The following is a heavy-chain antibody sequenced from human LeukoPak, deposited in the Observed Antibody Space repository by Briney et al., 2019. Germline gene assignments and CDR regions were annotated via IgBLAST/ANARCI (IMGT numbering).Heavy chain of an antibody. J-gene: IGHJ4*02. D-gene: IGHD3-22*01. CDR2: IYRGGNT. V-gene: IGHV3-53*01. CDR1: GFTVSGHP. CDR3: AKELAGDSSADY. Sequence: GGSLRLSCAASGFTVSGHPMSWVRQAPGKGLEWVSVIYRGGNTYYADSVKGRFTISRDNSKNTLYLQMNSLRAEDTAVYYCAKELAGDSSADYWGQGTLVTVSS.